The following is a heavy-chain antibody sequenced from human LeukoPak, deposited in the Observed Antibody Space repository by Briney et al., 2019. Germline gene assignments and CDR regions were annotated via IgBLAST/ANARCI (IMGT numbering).Heavy chain of an antibody. CDR1: GFTFSSYS. CDR3: VRVAGYSGYDLYYYDSSGYYYSDY. CDR2: ISSSSSYI. V-gene: IGHV3-21*01. Sequence: GGSLRLSCAASGFTFSSYSMNWVRQAPGKGLEWVSSISSSSSYIYYADSVKGQFTNTKDNAKNSLYLQMNSLRAEDTAVYYCVRVAGYSGYDLYYYDSSGYYYSDYWGQGTLVTVSS. J-gene: IGHJ4*02. D-gene: IGHD3-22*01.